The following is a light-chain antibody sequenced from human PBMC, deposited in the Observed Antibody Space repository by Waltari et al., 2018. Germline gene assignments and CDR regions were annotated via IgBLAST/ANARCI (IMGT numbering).Light chain of an antibody. V-gene: IGKV3-20*01. Sequence: EILLTQSPRTLSLSPGERATLPCRASQSVSSSYLAWYQQKPGQAPRLLIYGASSMATGIPDRFSGSGSGTDFTLTISRLEPEDFAVYYCQQYGSSPETFGQGTKVEIK. CDR3: QQYGSSPET. CDR1: QSVSSSY. CDR2: GAS. J-gene: IGKJ2*01.